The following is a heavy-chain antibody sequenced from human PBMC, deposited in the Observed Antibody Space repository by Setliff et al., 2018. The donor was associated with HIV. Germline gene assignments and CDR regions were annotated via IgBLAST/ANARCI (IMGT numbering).Heavy chain of an antibody. CDR2: INHRGST. Sequence: PSETLSLTCALYGGSFRGYFWIWIRQPPGKGLEWIGEINHRGSTNYNSSLKSRVTIGVDTSKNQFSLNLSAVTAADTAVYCCARGSVFWDRGNHYQYMDVWATGTTVTVSS. D-gene: IGHD3-10*01. J-gene: IGHJ6*03. CDR1: GGSFRGYF. V-gene: IGHV4-34*01. CDR3: ARGSVFWDRGNHYQYMDV.